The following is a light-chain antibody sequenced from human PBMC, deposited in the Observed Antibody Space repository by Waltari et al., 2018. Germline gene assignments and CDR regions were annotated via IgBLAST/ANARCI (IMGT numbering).Light chain of an antibody. CDR1: QSVLHRSNLRNH. CDR3: QQYYTSPALT. Sequence: DIVMTQSPDSLAVSLGAAATINCKSRQSVLHRSNLRNHLAWYQHKRGQPPKLIIYWASTRESGVPDRFSGSGSGTDFTLTINSLQPEDAAVYYCQQYYTSPALTFGGGTTVEIK. CDR2: WAS. V-gene: IGKV4-1*01. J-gene: IGKJ4*01.